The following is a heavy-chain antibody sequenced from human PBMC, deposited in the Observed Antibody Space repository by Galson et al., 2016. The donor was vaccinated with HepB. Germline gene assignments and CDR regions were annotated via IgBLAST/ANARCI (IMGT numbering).Heavy chain of an antibody. J-gene: IGHJ6*02. CDR1: GFIFRTYG. CDR2: ISYDGFNK. D-gene: IGHD2-2*01. V-gene: IGHV3-30*18. CDR3: AKSKDQENVVVLSPRNYALDV. Sequence: LRLSCAASGFIFRTYGMHWVRQAPGKGLEWVAIISYDGFNKYYAGSVKGRFTISRDNSKNTLYLQMNSLRPEDTAVYSCAKSKDQENVVVLSPRNYALDVWGQGTTVTVSS.